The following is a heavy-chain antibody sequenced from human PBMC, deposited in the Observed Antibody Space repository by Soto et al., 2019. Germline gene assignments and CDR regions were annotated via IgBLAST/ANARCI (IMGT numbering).Heavy chain of an antibody. CDR1: GYSFTSYW. Sequence: GESLKISCEASGYSFTSYWIGLVRQMPGKGLEWMGIIYPGDSDTRYSPSFQGQVAMSVDKSISTAYLQGNSLKASDTAMYYCARHGGRLIAPAYWGQGTLVTVSS. J-gene: IGHJ4*02. V-gene: IGHV5-51*01. CDR2: IYPGDSDT. D-gene: IGHD2-2*01. CDR3: ARHGGRLIAPAY.